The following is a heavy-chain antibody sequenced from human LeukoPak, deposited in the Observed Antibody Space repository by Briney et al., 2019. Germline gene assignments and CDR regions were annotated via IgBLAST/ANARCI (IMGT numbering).Heavy chain of an antibody. Sequence: PGGSLRLSCAASGFTFSSYSMNWVRQAPGKGLEWVSSITSSSSYIYYADSVRGRFTISRDNAKNSLYLQMNSLRAEDTAVYYCARGVGLTRANAGCYFDCWGQGTLVTVSS. J-gene: IGHJ4*02. D-gene: IGHD1-20*01. V-gene: IGHV3-21*01. CDR3: ARGVGLTRANAGCYFDC. CDR2: ITSSSSYI. CDR1: GFTFSSYS.